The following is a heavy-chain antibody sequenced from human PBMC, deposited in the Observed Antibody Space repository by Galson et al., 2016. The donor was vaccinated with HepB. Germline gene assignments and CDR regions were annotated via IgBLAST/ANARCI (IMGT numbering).Heavy chain of an antibody. CDR1: GGSISSYH. CDR2: IHYSGST. V-gene: IGHV4-59*12. D-gene: IGHD5-12*01. J-gene: IGHJ4*02. Sequence: SETLSLTCTVSGGSISSYHWSWIRQSPGKGLEWMGYIHYSGSTNCNPSLKTRVTISVDTSQNQFSLNLRSVTAADTATYYCARAPDSGFDVYGWSHWGQGALVTVSS. CDR3: ARAPDSGFDVYGWSH.